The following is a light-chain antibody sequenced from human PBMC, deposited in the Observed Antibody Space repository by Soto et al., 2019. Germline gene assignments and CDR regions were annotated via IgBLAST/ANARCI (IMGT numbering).Light chain of an antibody. CDR1: QSFSSSY. V-gene: IGKV3-20*01. CDR3: QQYGSSPFT. J-gene: IGKJ3*01. CDR2: GAS. Sequence: SPGERATLSCRASQSFSSSYLAWYQQKPGQAPRLLIYGASSRATGIPDRFSGSGSGTDFTLTISRLEPEDFAVYYCQQYGSSPFTFDPGTKVDIK.